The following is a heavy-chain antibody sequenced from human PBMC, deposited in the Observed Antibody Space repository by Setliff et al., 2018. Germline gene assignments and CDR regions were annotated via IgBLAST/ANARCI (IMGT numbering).Heavy chain of an antibody. CDR3: ARGRYYGSGSYSL. V-gene: IGHV4-34*01. J-gene: IGHJ4*02. CDR1: GGSFSGYF. Sequence: SETLSLTCDVSGGSFSGYFWAWIRQSPGKGLEWIGDVNDSGSANYKPSLKSRLTISRDTSKNQLSLNLSPVTAADTAVYYCARGRYYGSGSYSLWGQGTLVTVSS. CDR2: VNDSGSA. D-gene: IGHD3-10*01.